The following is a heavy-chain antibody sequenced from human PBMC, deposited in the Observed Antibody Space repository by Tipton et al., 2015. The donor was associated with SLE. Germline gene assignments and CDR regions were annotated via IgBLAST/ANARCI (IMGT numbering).Heavy chain of an antibody. J-gene: IGHJ4*02. CDR1: GYTFTSYG. V-gene: IGHV1-18*01. CDR3: ARGKISWAVFVVKNYFDS. Sequence: QVQLVQSGAEVKKPGASVKVSCKASGYTFTSYGVSWVRQAPGQGLEWMGWISAYNGNTNYAQNLQGRVTMTTDTSTSTAYMELRSLRSDDTAVYYCARGKISWAVFVVKNYFDSWGQGTLVTVSP. CDR2: ISAYNGNT. D-gene: IGHD2-21*01.